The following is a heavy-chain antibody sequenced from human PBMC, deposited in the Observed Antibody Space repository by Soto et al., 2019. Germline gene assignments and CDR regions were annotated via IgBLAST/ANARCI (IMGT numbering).Heavy chain of an antibody. CDR1: GFTFSDYY. CDR3: ARAPVGSAAGVNWFDP. Sequence: GSLRLSCAASGFTFSDYYMSWIRQAPGKGLEWVSYISSSSSYTNYADSVKGRFTISRDNAKNSLYLQMNSLRAEDTAVYYCARAPVGSAAGVNWFDPWGQGTLVTVSS. J-gene: IGHJ5*02. CDR2: ISSSSSYT. V-gene: IGHV3-11*06. D-gene: IGHD6-13*01.